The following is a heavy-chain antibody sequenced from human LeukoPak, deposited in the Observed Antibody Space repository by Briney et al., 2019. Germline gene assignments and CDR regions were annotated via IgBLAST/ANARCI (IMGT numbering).Heavy chain of an antibody. Sequence: ASVRVSCKASGYTFTGYYMHWVRQAPGQGLEWMGWINPNSGGTNYAQKFQGRVTMTRDTSISTAYMELSRLRSDDTAVYYCARGGDTAMANFDYWGQGTLVTVSS. CDR2: INPNSGGT. J-gene: IGHJ4*02. CDR1: GYTFTGYY. CDR3: ARGGDTAMANFDY. D-gene: IGHD5-18*01. V-gene: IGHV1-2*02.